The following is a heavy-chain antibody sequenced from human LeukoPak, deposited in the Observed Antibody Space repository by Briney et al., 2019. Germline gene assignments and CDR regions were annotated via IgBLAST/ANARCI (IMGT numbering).Heavy chain of an antibody. V-gene: IGHV4-38-2*02. CDR3: ARGGYSGYDSRRVLGEFGP. J-gene: IGHJ5*02. CDR1: GYSISSGYN. D-gene: IGHD5-12*01. CDR2: IYHSGKT. Sequence: SETLSLTCNVSGYSISSGYNWGWIRQPPGKGLEWIGSIYHSGKTYYNPSLKSRVTISVDTSKNQFSLKLNSVTAADTAVYYCARGGYSGYDSRRVLGEFGPWGQGTLVTVSS.